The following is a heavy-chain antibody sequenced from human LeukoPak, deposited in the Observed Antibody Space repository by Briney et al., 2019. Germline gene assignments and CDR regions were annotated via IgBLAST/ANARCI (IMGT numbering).Heavy chain of an antibody. V-gene: IGHV1-18*01. CDR3: ARTRPTWEGWGFDS. Sequence: ASVRVSCKTSGYSFTSFGITWVRQAPGQGLETMGWISPYNGGTRYAQNLQGRATLTTDKSTSTAYMDLRSLTSDDTAIYYCARTRPTWEGWGFDSWGQGTVVTVSS. CDR1: GYSFTSFG. D-gene: IGHD1-26*01. J-gene: IGHJ4*02. CDR2: ISPYNGGT.